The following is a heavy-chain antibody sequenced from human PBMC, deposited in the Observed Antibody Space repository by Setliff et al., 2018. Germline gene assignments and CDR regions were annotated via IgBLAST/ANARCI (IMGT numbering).Heavy chain of an antibody. CDR3: AKGGTYRYFDY. J-gene: IGHJ4*02. Sequence: PSETLSLTCIVSGDSMSGASIWSWIRQPPGKRLEFMGYVFPNGATKYDPSFKSRLTILVDTSKNQFSLKLTSVTAADTAVYFCAKGGTYRYFDYWGQGTLVTVSS. CDR2: VFPNGAT. D-gene: IGHD2-15*01. CDR1: GDSMSGAS. V-gene: IGHV4-59*01.